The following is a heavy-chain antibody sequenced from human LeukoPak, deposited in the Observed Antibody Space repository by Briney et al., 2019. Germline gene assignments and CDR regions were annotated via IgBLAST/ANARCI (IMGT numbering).Heavy chain of an antibody. D-gene: IGHD3-3*01. CDR3: ATGQPRSEWQTHFDY. CDR2: FDPEDGET. V-gene: IGHV1-24*01. Sequence: ASVKVSCKVSGYTLTELSMHWVRQAPGKGLEWMGGFDPEDGETIYAQKFQGRVTMTEDTSTDTAYIELSSLRSEDTAVYYCATGQPRSEWQTHFDYWGQGTLVTVSS. CDR1: GYTLTELS. J-gene: IGHJ4*02.